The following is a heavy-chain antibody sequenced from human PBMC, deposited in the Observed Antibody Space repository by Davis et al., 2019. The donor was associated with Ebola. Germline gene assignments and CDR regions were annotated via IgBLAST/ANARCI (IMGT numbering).Heavy chain of an antibody. D-gene: IGHD4-17*01. V-gene: IGHV3-9*01. J-gene: IGHJ4*02. CDR3: AKGRYTVTTGIDY. CDR1: GFTFDDYA. Sequence: GGSLRLSCAASGFTFDDYAMHWVRHAPGKGLEWVSGISWNSGSIGYADSVKGRFTISRDNAKNSLYLQMNSLRAEDTALYYCAKGRYTVTTGIDYWGQGTLVTVSS. CDR2: ISWNSGSI.